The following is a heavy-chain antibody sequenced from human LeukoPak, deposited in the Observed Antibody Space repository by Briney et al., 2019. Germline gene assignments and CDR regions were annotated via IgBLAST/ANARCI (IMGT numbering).Heavy chain of an antibody. CDR1: GYSFSTYW. V-gene: IGHV5-51*01. D-gene: IGHD5-18*01. J-gene: IGHJ4*02. CDR2: IYPDDSDT. Sequence: GESLKISCKAAGYSFSTYWICWVRQMPGKGQEWMGIIYPDDSDTRDSPSFQGQVTISADKSISTSYLQWSSLKASDTAMYYCARGYSYGDYWGQGTLVTVSS. CDR3: ARGYSYGDY.